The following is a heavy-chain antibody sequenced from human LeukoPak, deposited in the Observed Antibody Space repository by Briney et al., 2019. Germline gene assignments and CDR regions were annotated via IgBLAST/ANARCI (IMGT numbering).Heavy chain of an antibody. CDR2: IYYSGST. V-gene: IGHV4-39*07. Sequence: SETLSLTCSVSSGSIRSSNYHWGWIRQPPGKGLEWIGNIYYSGSTYYSQSLKSRVTISVDTSKNQFSLKLSSVTAADTAVYYCARALLPTDSLHDREFDYWGQGTLVTVSS. CDR1: SGSIRSSNYH. D-gene: IGHD3-22*01. J-gene: IGHJ4*02. CDR3: ARALLPTDSLHDREFDY.